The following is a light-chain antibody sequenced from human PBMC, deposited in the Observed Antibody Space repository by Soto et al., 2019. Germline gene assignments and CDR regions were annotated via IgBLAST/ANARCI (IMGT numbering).Light chain of an antibody. CDR1: QSLSSGY. V-gene: IGKV3-11*01. J-gene: IGKJ5*01. CDR3: QQRSNWPIT. CDR2: DAS. Sequence: DIVLTQSPATLSLSPGERVTLSCRSSQSLSSGYLAWYQQKPGQPPRLLIYDASTRATGIPARFSGGGSGTDFTLTISSLEPEDFAVYYCQQRSNWPITFGQGTRLEIK.